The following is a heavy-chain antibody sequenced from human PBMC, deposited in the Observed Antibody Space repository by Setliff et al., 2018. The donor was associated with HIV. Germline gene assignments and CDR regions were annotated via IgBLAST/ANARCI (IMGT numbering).Heavy chain of an antibody. V-gene: IGHV4-39*01. CDR3: ARTQPDTIFGVVIFDY. J-gene: IGHJ4*02. Sequence: SETLSLTCTVSGDSISASGPGYYWGWVRQPPGGGLEWIGSVYYSGSTYYNPSLKSRVTISVDTSKNQLSLRLTSMTAADTAVYYCARTQPDTIFGVVIFDYWGQGKMVTVSS. CDR1: GDSISASGPGYY. CDR2: VYYSGST. D-gene: IGHD3-3*01.